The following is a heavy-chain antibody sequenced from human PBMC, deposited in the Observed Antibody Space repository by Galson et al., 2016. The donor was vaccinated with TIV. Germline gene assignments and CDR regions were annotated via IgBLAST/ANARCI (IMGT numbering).Heavy chain of an antibody. CDR1: GGSISSSSHY. V-gene: IGHV4-39*01. CDR2: MYYSGST. Sequence: SETLSLTCTVSGGSISSSSHYWAWIRQPPGKGLEWIGSMYYSGSTYTNPSLKSPVILSVDSSKNQISLKLSSVTAADTAIYFCARHGPWSFYFDFWGQGTLVTVSS. J-gene: IGHJ4*02. CDR3: ARHGPWSFYFDF. D-gene: IGHD3-16*02.